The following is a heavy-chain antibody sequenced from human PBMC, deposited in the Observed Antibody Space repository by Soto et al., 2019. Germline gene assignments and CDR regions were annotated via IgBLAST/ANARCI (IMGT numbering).Heavy chain of an antibody. J-gene: IGHJ5*02. CDR3: ARAKSLEYNWFDT. CDR2: ISSTSATI. Sequence: GGSLRLSCPASGFPFTSYSINWVRQAPGQGLEWISYISSTSATIYYAESVRGRFTVSRDNAKNSVYLQMNSLRAEDTAVYFCARAKSLEYNWFDTWGQGTPVTVSS. CDR1: GFPFTSYS. V-gene: IGHV3-48*01.